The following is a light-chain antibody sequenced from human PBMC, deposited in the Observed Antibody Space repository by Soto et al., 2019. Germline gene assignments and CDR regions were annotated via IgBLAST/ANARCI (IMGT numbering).Light chain of an antibody. Sequence: DIVMTQSPLSLPVTPGEPASISCRSSQSLRHSTGYNYLDWYLQKPGQSPQLLIYLGSNRASGVPDRSSGSGSGTDCTLKISRGEAEYVGVYYCMQALQTPRTFEPGTKVEI. CDR3: MQALQTPRT. CDR1: QSLRHSTGYNY. CDR2: LGS. V-gene: IGKV2-28*01. J-gene: IGKJ1*01.